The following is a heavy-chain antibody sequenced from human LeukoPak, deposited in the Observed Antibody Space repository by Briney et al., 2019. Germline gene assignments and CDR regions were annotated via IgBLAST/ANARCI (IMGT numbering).Heavy chain of an antibody. Sequence: GASVKVSCKASGGTFSSYAISWVRQAPGQGLEWMGGIIPIFGTANYAQKFQGRVTMTRDTSTSTVYMELSSLRSEDTAVYYCASEYSSSPGVVNDYWGQGTLVTVSS. CDR3: ASEYSSSPGVVNDY. V-gene: IGHV1-69*05. CDR1: GGTFSSYA. D-gene: IGHD6-6*01. J-gene: IGHJ4*02. CDR2: IIPIFGTA.